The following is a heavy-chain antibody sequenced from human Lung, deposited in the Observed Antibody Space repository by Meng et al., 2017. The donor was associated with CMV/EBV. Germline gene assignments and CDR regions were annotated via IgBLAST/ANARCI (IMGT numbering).Heavy chain of an antibody. V-gene: IGHV4-34*01. CDR1: GGSFSGYY. D-gene: IGHD6-13*01. CDR3: ARAEQQLVSYYYYYYGMDV. J-gene: IGHJ6*02. CDR2: INHSGST. Sequence: SETLSPXCAVYGGSFSGYYWSWIRQPPGKGLDWIGEINHSGSTNYNPSLKSRVTISVDTSKNQFSLRLSSVTAADTAVYYCARAEQQLVSYYYYYYGMDVWGQGXTVTVSS.